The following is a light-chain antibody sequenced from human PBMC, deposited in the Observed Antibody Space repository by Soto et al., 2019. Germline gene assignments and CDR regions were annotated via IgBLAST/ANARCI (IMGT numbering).Light chain of an antibody. V-gene: IGKV1-39*01. J-gene: IGKJ4*01. CDR2: SAS. Sequence: DIQMTQSPSSLPASIGDRVTITCRASLGISNYLNWYQQKPGRAPELLVFSASSLHSGVPSRFGGSGSGTHFTLTITSLQPDDFAVYYCQHSFSSPLTFFGGTKVEI. CDR3: QHSFSSPLT. CDR1: LGISNY.